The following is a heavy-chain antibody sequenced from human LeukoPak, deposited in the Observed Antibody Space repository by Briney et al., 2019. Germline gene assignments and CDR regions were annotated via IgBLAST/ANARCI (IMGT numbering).Heavy chain of an antibody. D-gene: IGHD3-10*01. Sequence: GESLRLSCTASGFTFSGYSMSWVRQAPGKGLEWVSTISGSAENTYYADSVKGRFTISRDNSKNTLYLQMNSLRAEDTAIYYCAKAPRKFRGIIITPLYYFDYWGQGALVTVSS. V-gene: IGHV3-23*01. CDR2: ISGSAENT. J-gene: IGHJ4*02. CDR3: AKAPRKFRGIIITPLYYFDY. CDR1: GFTFSGYS.